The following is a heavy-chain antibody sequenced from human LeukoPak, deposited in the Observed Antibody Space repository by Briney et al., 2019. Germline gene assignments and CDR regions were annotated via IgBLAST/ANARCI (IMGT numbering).Heavy chain of an antibody. CDR1: GGSFSGYY. V-gene: IGHV4-34*01. D-gene: IGHD2-15*01. CDR2: INHSGST. J-gene: IGHJ4*02. Sequence: PSETLSLTCAVYGGSFSGYYWSWIRQPPGKGLEWIGEINHSGSTNYNPSLKSRVTISVDMSKNQFSLKLSSVTAADTAVYYCARVAVGKGYPFDYWGQGTLVTVSS. CDR3: ARVAVGKGYPFDY.